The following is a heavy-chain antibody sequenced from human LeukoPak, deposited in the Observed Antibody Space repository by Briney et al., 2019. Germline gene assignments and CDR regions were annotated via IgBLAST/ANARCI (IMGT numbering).Heavy chain of an antibody. Sequence: GESLKISCKGSGYSFTNYWIGWVRQMPGKGLEWMGIIYPGDSDTRYSPSFQGQVTISADKSISTAFLPWSGLKASDTAMYYCARSCSSGSCYYFDYWGQGTLVTVSS. J-gene: IGHJ4*02. CDR3: ARSCSSGSCYYFDY. D-gene: IGHD2-15*01. V-gene: IGHV5-51*01. CDR1: GYSFTNYW. CDR2: IYPGDSDT.